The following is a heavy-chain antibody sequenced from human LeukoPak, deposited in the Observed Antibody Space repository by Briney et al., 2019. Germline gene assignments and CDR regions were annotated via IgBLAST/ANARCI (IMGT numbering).Heavy chain of an antibody. V-gene: IGHV1-2*02. J-gene: IGHJ3*02. CDR2: INPNSGGT. D-gene: IGHD6-19*01. Sequence: ASVKVSCKASGYTFTGYYMHCVRQAPGQGLEWMGWINPNSGGTNYAQKFQGRVTMTRDTSISTAYMELSRLRSDDTAVYYCARVGGWHDAFDIWGQGTMVTVSS. CDR3: ARVGGWHDAFDI. CDR1: GYTFTGYY.